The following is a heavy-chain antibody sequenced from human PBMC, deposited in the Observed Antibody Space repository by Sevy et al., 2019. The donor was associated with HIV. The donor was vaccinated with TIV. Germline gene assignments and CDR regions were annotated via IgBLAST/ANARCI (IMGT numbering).Heavy chain of an antibody. CDR2: ISGTGLST. CDR3: AKDLVSMASRQGYFDY. J-gene: IGHJ4*02. CDR1: GFTFSNYA. Sequence: GGSLRLSCAASGFTFSNYAMNWVRQAPGKGLEWVSTISGTGLSTYYADSVKGRFTISRDNSKNTLYLHMNTLRAEDTTFYICAKDLVSMASRQGYFDYWGQGTLVTVSS. V-gene: IGHV3-23*01. D-gene: IGHD6-6*01.